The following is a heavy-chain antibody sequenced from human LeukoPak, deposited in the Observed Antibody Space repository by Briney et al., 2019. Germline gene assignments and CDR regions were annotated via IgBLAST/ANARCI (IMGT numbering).Heavy chain of an antibody. J-gene: IGHJ4*02. CDR2: INHSGST. D-gene: IGHD5-24*01. V-gene: IGHV4-34*01. CDR1: GGSFSDHY. Sequence: SETLSLTCGVYGGSFSDHYWTWIRQPPGKGLEWIGEINHSGSTNYNPSLKSRVTISADTSKNQFSLKLTSVTASDTAVYYCARRNYHDRSTFYPRLDYWGQGTLVTVSS. CDR3: ARRNYHDRSTFYPRLDY.